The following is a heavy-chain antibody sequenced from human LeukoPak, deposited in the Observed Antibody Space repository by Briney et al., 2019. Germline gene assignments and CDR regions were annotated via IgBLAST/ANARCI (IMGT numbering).Heavy chain of an antibody. CDR1: GYSISSGFF. V-gene: IGHV4-38-2*02. D-gene: IGHD4-11*01. Sequence: SETLSLTCAVSGYSISSGFFWAWIRQPPGEGLEWIGSIYHSGTYYNPSLESRVTMSIDTSKNQFSLRLSSVTAADTAVYYCARDDYSNYGHYWGQGKLVTVSS. CDR3: ARDDYSNYGHY. J-gene: IGHJ4*02. CDR2: IYHSGT.